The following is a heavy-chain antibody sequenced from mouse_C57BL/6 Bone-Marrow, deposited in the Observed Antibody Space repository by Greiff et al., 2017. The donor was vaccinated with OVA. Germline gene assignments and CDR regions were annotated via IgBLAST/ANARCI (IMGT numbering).Heavy chain of an antibody. Sequence: EVQRVESGAELVKPGASVKLSCTASGFNIKDYYMHWVKQRTEQGLEWIGRIDPEDGETKYAPKFQGKATITADTSSNTAYLQLSSLTSEDTAVYYCATYDYDVSWFAYWGQGTLVTVSA. CDR1: GFNIKDYY. CDR2: IDPEDGET. CDR3: ATYDYDVSWFAY. D-gene: IGHD2-4*01. J-gene: IGHJ3*01. V-gene: IGHV14-2*01.